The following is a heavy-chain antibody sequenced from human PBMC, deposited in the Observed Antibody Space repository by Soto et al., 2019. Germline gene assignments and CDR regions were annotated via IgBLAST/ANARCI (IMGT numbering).Heavy chain of an antibody. V-gene: IGHV1-69*02. D-gene: IGHD2-2*01. CDR3: AEGGSCSSTSCYKDDYYYYMEV. CDR2: IIPILGIA. Sequence: QVQLVQSVAEVKKPGSSVKVSCKASGGTFSSYTISWVRQAPGQGLEWMGRIIPILGIANYAQKFQGRGTITADKSTSTAYMELSSLRSEVTALYYCAEGGSCSSTSCYKDDYYYYMEVCGKGTTVTV. CDR1: GGTFSSYT. J-gene: IGHJ6*03.